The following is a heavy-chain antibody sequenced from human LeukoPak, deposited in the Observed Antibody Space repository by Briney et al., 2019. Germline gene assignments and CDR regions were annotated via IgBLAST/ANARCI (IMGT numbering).Heavy chain of an antibody. CDR2: FDPEDGET. CDR1: GYTLKELS. CDR3: ATLATSGYYYYYMDV. V-gene: IGHV1-24*01. J-gene: IGHJ6*03. Sequence: ASVKVSCKVSGYTLKELSMHWVRQAPGKGLEWMGGFDPEDGETIYAQKFRGRVTMTEDTSTDTAYMELSSLRSEDTAVYYCATLATSGYYYYYMDVWGKGTTVTVSS. D-gene: IGHD5-12*01.